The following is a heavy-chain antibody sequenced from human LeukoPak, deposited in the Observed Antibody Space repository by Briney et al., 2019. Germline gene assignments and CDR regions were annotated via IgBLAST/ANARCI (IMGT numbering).Heavy chain of an antibody. V-gene: IGHV4-39*01. CDR3: ARVCFYGSGSYSRFLLSLDY. CDR1: GGSISSSSYY. Sequence: SETLSLTCTVSGGSISSSSYYWGWIRQPPGKGLEWIGEINHSGSTNYNPSLKSRVTISVDTSKNQFSLKLSSVTAADTAVYYCARVCFYGSGSYSRFLLSLDYWGQGTLVTVSS. J-gene: IGHJ4*02. D-gene: IGHD3-10*01. CDR2: INHSGST.